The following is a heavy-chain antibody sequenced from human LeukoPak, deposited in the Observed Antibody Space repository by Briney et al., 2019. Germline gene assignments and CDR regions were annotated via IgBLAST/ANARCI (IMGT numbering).Heavy chain of an antibody. J-gene: IGHJ5*02. D-gene: IGHD5-12*01. V-gene: IGHV3-30*18. CDR2: ISYDGSNK. CDR1: GFTFSSYG. Sequence: PGGSLRLSCAASGFTFSSYGMHWVRQAPGKGLEWVAVISYDGSNKYYADSVKGRFTISRDNSKNTLYLQMNSLRAEDTAVYYCAKDFWGYSGYVGHWGQGTLVTVSS. CDR3: AKDFWGYSGYVGH.